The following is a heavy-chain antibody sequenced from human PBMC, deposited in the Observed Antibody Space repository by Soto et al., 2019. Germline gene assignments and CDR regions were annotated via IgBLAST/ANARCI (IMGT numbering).Heavy chain of an antibody. J-gene: IGHJ4*02. Sequence: PGGSLRLSCAASGFTFSNYAISWVRQTPGKGLEWVSVISGSGDFTYYADSVKGRFTISRDNPKNTIYLQLNSLRAEDTALYFCVRSGDYRSGSYWYFFDYWGQGALVTVSS. D-gene: IGHD3-10*01. CDR3: VRSGDYRSGSYWYFFDY. V-gene: IGHV3-23*01. CDR2: ISGSGDFT. CDR1: GFTFSNYA.